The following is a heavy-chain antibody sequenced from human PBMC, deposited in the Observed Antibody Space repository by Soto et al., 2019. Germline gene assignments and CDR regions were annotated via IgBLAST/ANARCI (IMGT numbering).Heavy chain of an antibody. CDR3: AKSPMIVVVMDPMDY. J-gene: IGHJ4*02. Sequence: VAVISYDGSNKYYADSVKGRFTISRDNSKNTLYLQMNSLRAEDTAVYYCAKSPMIVVVMDPMDYWGQGTLVTVSS. D-gene: IGHD3-22*01. CDR2: ISYDGSNK. V-gene: IGHV3-30*18.